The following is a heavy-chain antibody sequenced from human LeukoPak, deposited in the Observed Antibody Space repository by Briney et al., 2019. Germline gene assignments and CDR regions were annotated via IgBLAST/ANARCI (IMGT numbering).Heavy chain of an antibody. J-gene: IGHJ4*02. Sequence: PSETLSLTCTVSGGSLSSYYWTWIRQPPGKGLEWIGYISYSGSTNYNPSLKSRVTISVDTSKNQFSLKLSSVTVADTAVYYCARGLKSYDILTAYYTFLYFDYWGQGALVTVSS. CDR2: ISYSGST. CDR3: ARGLKSYDILTAYYTFLYFDY. V-gene: IGHV4-59*12. CDR1: GGSLSSYY. D-gene: IGHD3-9*01.